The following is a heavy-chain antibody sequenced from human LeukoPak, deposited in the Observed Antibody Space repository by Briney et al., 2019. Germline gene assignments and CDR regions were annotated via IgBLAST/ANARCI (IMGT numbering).Heavy chain of an antibody. CDR3: ARGIAVAGTDY. V-gene: IGHV4-59*01. CDR1: GGSISSYY. D-gene: IGHD6-19*01. Sequence: SETLSLTCTVSGGSISSYYWSWIRQPPGKGLEWIGYIYYSGSTNYNPSLKSRVTISVDTSKNQFSLKLSSVTAADTAVYYCARGIAVAGTDYWGQGTLVTVSS. J-gene: IGHJ4*02. CDR2: IYYSGST.